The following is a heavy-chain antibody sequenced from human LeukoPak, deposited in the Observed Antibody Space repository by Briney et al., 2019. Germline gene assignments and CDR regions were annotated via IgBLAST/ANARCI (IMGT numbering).Heavy chain of an antibody. Sequence: GGSLRLSCAASGFSFSKYGMHWIRQAPGKGLEWVAGISYDGSNQDYVDSVKGRFTISRDNSKNTLYLQMNSLRAEDTAVYYCAKGELASSSWYLVGDYWGQGTLVTVSS. J-gene: IGHJ4*02. CDR1: GFSFSKYG. CDR2: ISYDGSNQ. V-gene: IGHV3-30*18. D-gene: IGHD6-13*01. CDR3: AKGELASSSWYLVGDY.